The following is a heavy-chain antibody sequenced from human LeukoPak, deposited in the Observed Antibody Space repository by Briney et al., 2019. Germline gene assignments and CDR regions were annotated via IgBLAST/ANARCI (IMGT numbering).Heavy chain of an antibody. CDR3: ARDPNWGSGY. V-gene: IGHV3-23*01. CDR1: DFTFSSYT. J-gene: IGHJ4*02. CDR2: IGTRGDGI. Sequence: GGSLRLSCVASDFTFSSYTMIWVRQAPGKALEWVSVIGTRGDGIHYADSVKGRFTISRDDSKNTLYLRMNSLRAEDTAVYYCARDPNWGSGYWGQGTLVTASS. D-gene: IGHD7-27*01.